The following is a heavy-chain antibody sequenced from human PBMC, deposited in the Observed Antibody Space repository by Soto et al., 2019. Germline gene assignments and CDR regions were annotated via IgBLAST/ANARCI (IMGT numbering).Heavy chain of an antibody. Sequence: SVKVSCKASGFTFTSSAVQWVRQARGQRLEWIGWIVVGSGNTNYAQKLQGRVTMTTDTSTSTAYMELRSLRSDDTAVYYCARDPVCGGDCYPDGMDVWGQGTTVTVSS. J-gene: IGHJ6*02. D-gene: IGHD2-21*02. CDR1: GFTFTSSA. V-gene: IGHV1-58*01. CDR3: ARDPVCGGDCYPDGMDV. CDR2: IVVGSGNT.